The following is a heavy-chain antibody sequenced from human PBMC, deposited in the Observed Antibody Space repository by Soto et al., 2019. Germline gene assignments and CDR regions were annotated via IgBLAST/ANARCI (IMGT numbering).Heavy chain of an antibody. CDR3: ARDRGNIDPYYYYYYYMDV. CDR2: IKQDGSEK. J-gene: IGHJ6*03. D-gene: IGHD3-10*01. CDR1: GFTFSSYW. V-gene: IGHV3-7*01. Sequence: GGSLRLSCAASGFTFSSYWMSWVRQAPGKGLEWVANIKQDGSEKYYVDSVKGRFTISRDNAKNSLYLQMNSLRAEDTAVYYCARDRGNIDPYYYYYYYMDVWGKGTTVTVSS.